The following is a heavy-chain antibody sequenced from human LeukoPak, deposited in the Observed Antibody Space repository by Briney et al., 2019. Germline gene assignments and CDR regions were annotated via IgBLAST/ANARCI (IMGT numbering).Heavy chain of an antibody. V-gene: IGHV4-4*09. CDR1: GGSISSYY. CDR2: IYTSGST. CDR3: ARHKGRIAARLDY. D-gene: IGHD6-6*01. Sequence: SETLSLTCTVSGGSISSYYWSWIRQPPGKGLKWIGYIYTSGSTNYNPSLKSRVTISVDTSKNQFSLKLSSVTAADTAVYYCARHKGRIAARLDYWGQGTLVTVSS. J-gene: IGHJ4*02.